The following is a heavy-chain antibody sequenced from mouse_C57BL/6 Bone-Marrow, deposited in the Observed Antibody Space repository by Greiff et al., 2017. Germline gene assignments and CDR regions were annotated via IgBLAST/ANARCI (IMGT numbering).Heavy chain of an antibody. V-gene: IGHV1-50*01. CDR1: GYTFTSYW. CDR2: IDPSDSYT. D-gene: IGHD1-1*01. Sequence: QVQLQQPGAELVKPGASVKLSCKASGYTFTSYWMQWVKQRPGQGLEWIGEIDPSDSYTNYTQKFKGKATLTVDTSSSTAYMQLSSLTSEDSAVYYCAREGLLRSLAMDYWGQGTSVTVSS. CDR3: AREGLLRSLAMDY. J-gene: IGHJ4*01.